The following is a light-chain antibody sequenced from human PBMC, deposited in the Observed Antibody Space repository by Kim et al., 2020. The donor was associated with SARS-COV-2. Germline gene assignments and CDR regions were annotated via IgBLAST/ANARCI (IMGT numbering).Light chain of an antibody. CDR2: GNN. CDR3: QSYDSSLSGWV. Sequence: QRVTISCTGGSSNIGAGYDVHWYQQFPGAAPKLLIYGNNNRPSGVPDRFSGSKSGTSASLAITGLQAEDEADYYCQSYDSSLSGWVFGGGTQLTVL. CDR1: SSNIGAGYD. V-gene: IGLV1-40*01. J-gene: IGLJ3*02.